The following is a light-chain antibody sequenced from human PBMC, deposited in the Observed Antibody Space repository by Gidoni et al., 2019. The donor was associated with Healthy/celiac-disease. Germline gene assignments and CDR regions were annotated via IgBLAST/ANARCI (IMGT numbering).Light chain of an antibody. CDR2: EVS. V-gene: IGLV2-14*01. CDR3: SSYTSSSTRV. J-gene: IGLJ2*01. CDR1: SSHVGGYNY. Sequence: QSALTQPASVSGSPGQSITISCTVTSSHVGGYNYVSWYQQHPGKAPKLLIYEVSNRHSGVPDRLSGSKSGNTASLTISGLQAEDEADYYCSSYTSSSTRVFGGGTKLTVL.